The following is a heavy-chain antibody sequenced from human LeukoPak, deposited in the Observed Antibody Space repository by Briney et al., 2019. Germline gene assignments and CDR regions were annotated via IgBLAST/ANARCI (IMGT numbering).Heavy chain of an antibody. J-gene: IGHJ4*02. CDR2: ISGSGGST. D-gene: IGHD3-22*01. Sequence: PGGSLRLSCAASGFXFSSYAINWVRQAPGKGLEWVSTISGSGGSTYYADSVKGRITISRDNSKNTLYLQMNRLRVEDTAVYYCAKAVAYGSGYDFWGQGTLVTVSS. CDR3: AKAVAYGSGYDF. V-gene: IGHV3-23*01. CDR1: GFXFSSYA.